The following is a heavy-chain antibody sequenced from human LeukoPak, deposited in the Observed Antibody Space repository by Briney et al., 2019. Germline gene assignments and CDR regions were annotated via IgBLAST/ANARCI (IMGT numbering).Heavy chain of an antibody. CDR1: GGSFSAYY. CDR3: ARTEESGYSYRYFGYYYYMDV. Sequence: MPSETLSLTCAVYGGSFSAYYWSWIRQPPGKGLEWIGEINHSGSTNYNPSLKSRVTISVDTSKNQFSLKLSSVTAADTAVYYCARTEESGYSYRYFGYYYYMDVWGKGTTVTVSS. V-gene: IGHV4-34*01. J-gene: IGHJ6*03. CDR2: INHSGST. D-gene: IGHD5-18*01.